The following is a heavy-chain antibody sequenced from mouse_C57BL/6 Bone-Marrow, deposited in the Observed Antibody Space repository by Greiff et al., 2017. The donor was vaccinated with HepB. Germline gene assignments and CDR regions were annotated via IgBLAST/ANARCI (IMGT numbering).Heavy chain of an antibody. Sequence: EVKLMESGGGLVQPKGSLKLSCAASGFSFNTYAMNWVRQAPGKGLEWVARIRSKSNNYATYYDDSVKDRFTISRDDSESMLYLQMNNLKTEDTAMYYCVRLADGSSYDAMDYWGQGTSVTVSS. D-gene: IGHD1-1*01. CDR1: GFSFNTYA. CDR2: IRSKSNNYAT. V-gene: IGHV10-1*01. J-gene: IGHJ4*01. CDR3: VRLADGSSYDAMDY.